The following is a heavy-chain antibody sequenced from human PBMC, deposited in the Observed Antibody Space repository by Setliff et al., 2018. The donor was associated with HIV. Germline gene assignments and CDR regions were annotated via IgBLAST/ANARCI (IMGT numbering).Heavy chain of an antibody. CDR2: IYYSGTT. D-gene: IGHD6-6*01. Sequence: SETLSLTCNVSGGSISSGSYYWSWIRQPPGKGLEWIGYIYYSGTTNYNPSLKSRVTISVDTSKNQFSLKLSSVTAADTAVYYCARHVGYSSSSLDYWGQGTLVTVSS. CDR3: ARHVGYSSSSLDY. J-gene: IGHJ4*02. V-gene: IGHV4-61*01. CDR1: GGSISSGSYY.